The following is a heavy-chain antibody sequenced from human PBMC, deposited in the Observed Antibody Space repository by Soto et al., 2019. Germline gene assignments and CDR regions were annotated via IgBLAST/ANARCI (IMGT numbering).Heavy chain of an antibody. D-gene: IGHD3-3*01. CDR2: ISYDGSNK. V-gene: IGHV3-30-3*01. CDR3: ARDMAGGSGYPLLKRYYGMDV. Sequence: PGGSLRLSCAASGFTFSSYAMHWVRQAPGKGLEGVAVISYDGSNKYYADSVKGRFTISRDNSKNTLYLQMNSLRAEDTAVYYCARDMAGGSGYPLLKRYYGMDVWGQGSTVTVSS. CDR1: GFTFSSYA. J-gene: IGHJ6*02.